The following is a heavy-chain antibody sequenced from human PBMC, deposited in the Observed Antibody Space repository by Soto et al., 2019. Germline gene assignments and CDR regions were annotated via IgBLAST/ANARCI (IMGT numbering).Heavy chain of an antibody. CDR1: AGSFSGYY. D-gene: IGHD3-3*01. J-gene: IGHJ3*02. CDR3: ARTITFFGLVPGGPMSSAFDI. CDR2: INQSGST. V-gene: IGHV4-34*01. Sequence: PSETLSLTCGVYAGSFSGYYWSWIRQPPGKGLEWIGEINQSGSTNYNPSLKSRVTISVDTSKNQFSLKLSSVTAADTAVYYCARTITFFGLVPGGPMSSAFDIWGQGTMVTVSS.